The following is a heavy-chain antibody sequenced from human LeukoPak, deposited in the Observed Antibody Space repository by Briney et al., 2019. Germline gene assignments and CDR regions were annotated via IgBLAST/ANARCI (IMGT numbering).Heavy chain of an antibody. CDR1: GFTVSSNY. CDR2: IYSGGST. CDR3: ARRANRGSRTAFDI. J-gene: IGHJ3*02. V-gene: IGHV3-53*01. Sequence: GGSLRLSCAASGFTVSSNYMSWVRQAPGKGLEWVSVIYSGGSTYYADSVKGRFTISRDNSKNTLYLQMNSLRAEDTAVYYCARRANRGSRTAFDIWGQGTMVTVSS. D-gene: IGHD7-27*01.